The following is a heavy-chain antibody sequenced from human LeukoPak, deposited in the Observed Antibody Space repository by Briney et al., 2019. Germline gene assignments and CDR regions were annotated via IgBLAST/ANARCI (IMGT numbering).Heavy chain of an antibody. D-gene: IGHD2-15*01. CDR1: GFTFISYD. J-gene: IGHJ4*02. CDR3: VTDIVVVVAATTPFDY. CDR2: MSYDGSSK. Sequence: GGSLRLSCAASGFTFISYDMNWVRQAPGKGLEWVAFMSYDGSSKYYADSVKGRFTISRDKSKNTLYLQMDSLRAEDTAVYYCVTDIVVVVAATTPFDYWGQGTLVTVSS. V-gene: IGHV3-30*03.